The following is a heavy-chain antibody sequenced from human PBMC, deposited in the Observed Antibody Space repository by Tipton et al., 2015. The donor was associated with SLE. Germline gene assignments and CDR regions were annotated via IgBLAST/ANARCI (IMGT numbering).Heavy chain of an antibody. Sequence: TLSLTCSVSGGPISTSGYYWGWIRQSTGQGLEWVGSLYAGGSTYFHPSLKSRASISADASKNHFSLKLNSVTAADTAVYYCARFMISVGFDYWGQGTLVTVPS. J-gene: IGHJ4*02. CDR2: LYAGGST. CDR3: ARFMISVGFDY. CDR1: GGPISTSGYY. V-gene: IGHV4-39*02. D-gene: IGHD3-16*01.